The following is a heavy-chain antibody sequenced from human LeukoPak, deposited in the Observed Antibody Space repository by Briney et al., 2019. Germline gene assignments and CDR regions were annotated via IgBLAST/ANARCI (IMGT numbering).Heavy chain of an antibody. CDR3: ARRGGSSSRRSPIDY. CDR1: RFTFSDYW. CDR2: IKKDGRQR. Sequence: GGSLRLSCTASRFTFSDYWMTWVPQAPGKGPEGVANIKKDGRQRYYVDSVRGRFTISRDNAKNSLFLQMNGLRAEDTAVYYCARRGGSSSRRSPIDYWGQGTLVTVSS. V-gene: IGHV3-7*01. J-gene: IGHJ4*02. D-gene: IGHD6-6*01.